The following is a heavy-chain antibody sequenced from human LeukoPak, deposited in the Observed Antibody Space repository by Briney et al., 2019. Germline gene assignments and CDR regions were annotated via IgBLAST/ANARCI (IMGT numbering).Heavy chain of an antibody. Sequence: GGSLRLSCAASGFSFSNYWMSWVRQAPGKGLEWVANIKEDGSEKYYLDSVKGRFTISRDNARNSLYLQMNSLRAEDTAVYYCASGRQLGYWGQGTLVTVSS. CDR1: GFSFSNYW. J-gene: IGHJ4*02. CDR2: IKEDGSEK. D-gene: IGHD6-13*01. CDR3: ASGRQLGY. V-gene: IGHV3-7*01.